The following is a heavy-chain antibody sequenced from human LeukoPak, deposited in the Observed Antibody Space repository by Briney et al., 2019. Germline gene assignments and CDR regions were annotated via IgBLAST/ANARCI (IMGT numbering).Heavy chain of an antibody. V-gene: IGHV1-24*01. CDR1: GYTLTELS. CDR3: AEQLADAFDI. D-gene: IGHD6-6*01. Sequence: VASVKVSCKVSGYTLTELSMHWVRQAPGKGLEWMGGFDPEDGETIYAQKFQGRVTMTEDTSTDTAYMELGSLRSEDTAVYYCAEQLADAFDIWGQGTMVTVSS. CDR2: FDPEDGET. J-gene: IGHJ3*02.